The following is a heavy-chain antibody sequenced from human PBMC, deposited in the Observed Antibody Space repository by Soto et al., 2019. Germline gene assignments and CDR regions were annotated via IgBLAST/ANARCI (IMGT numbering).Heavy chain of an antibody. D-gene: IGHD2-2*01. V-gene: IGHV1-69*02. Sequence: SVKVSCKASGGTFSSYTISWVRQAPGQGLEWMGRIIPILGIANYAQKFQGRVTITADKSTSTAYMELSSLRSEDTAVYYCARGTPLGYCSSTSCPATVNWFDPWGQ. CDR1: GGTFSSYT. CDR3: ARGTPLGYCSSTSCPATVNWFDP. CDR2: IIPILGIA. J-gene: IGHJ5*02.